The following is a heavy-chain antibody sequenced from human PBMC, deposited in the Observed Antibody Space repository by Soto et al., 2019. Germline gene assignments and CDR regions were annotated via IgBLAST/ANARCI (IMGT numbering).Heavy chain of an antibody. CDR2: ISGSGGST. V-gene: IGHV3-23*01. Sequence: GGSLRLSCAASGFTFSSYAMSWVRPAPGKGLEWVSAISGSGGSTYYADSVKGRFTISRDNPKNTMYLQMNSLRAEDTAVYCCAKRSQVGASDYWGQGTLVTVSS. CDR3: AKRSQVGASDY. D-gene: IGHD1-26*01. J-gene: IGHJ4*02. CDR1: GFTFSSYA.